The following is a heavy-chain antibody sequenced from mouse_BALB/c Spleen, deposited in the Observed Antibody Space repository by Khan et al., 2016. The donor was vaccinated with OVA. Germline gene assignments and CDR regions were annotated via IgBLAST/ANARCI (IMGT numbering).Heavy chain of an antibody. Sequence: EVELVESGPGLVKPSQSLSLTCTVTGFSITSDYAWNWLRQFPGNKLEWMGYISYSGNTKYNPSFKSRISITRDTSKNQFFLQLNSVTIEDTATYYCARVYGGDFDYWGQGTTLTVSS. D-gene: IGHD1-1*01. CDR3: ARVYGGDFDY. CDR2: ISYSGNT. CDR1: GFSITSDYA. V-gene: IGHV3-2*02. J-gene: IGHJ2*01.